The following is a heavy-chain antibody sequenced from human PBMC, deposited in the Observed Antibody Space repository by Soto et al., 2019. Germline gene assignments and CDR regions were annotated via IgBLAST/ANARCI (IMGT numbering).Heavy chain of an antibody. J-gene: IGHJ6*02. CDR2: INAGNGDT. Sequence: ASVKVSCKASGYTFTSYPMHWVRQAGQRLEWMGWINAGNGDTKYSQKFQGRVTITRDTSATTDFMKLSSLTSEDTAVYYCARGDFSDIWGQGTMVTVSS. V-gene: IGHV1-3*01. CDR3: ARGDFSDI. CDR1: GYTFTSYP.